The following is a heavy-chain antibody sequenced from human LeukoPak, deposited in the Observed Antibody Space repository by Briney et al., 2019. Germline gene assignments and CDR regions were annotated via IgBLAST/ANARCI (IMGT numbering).Heavy chain of an antibody. D-gene: IGHD6-19*01. V-gene: IGHV4-39*01. CDR2: IYYSGDT. J-gene: IGHJ6*03. CDR1: GGSISSSSYY. CDR3: ARHQWHYYYYMGV. Sequence: SETLSLTCTVSGGSISSSSYYWGWIRQPPGKGLEWIGSIYYSGDTYYNPSLKSRRVTISVDTSKNQFSLRLSSVTAADTAVYYCARHQWHYYYYMGVWGKGSTVTVTS.